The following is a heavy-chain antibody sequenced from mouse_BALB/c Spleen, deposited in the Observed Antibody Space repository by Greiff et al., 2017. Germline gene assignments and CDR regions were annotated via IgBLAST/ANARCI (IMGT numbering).Heavy chain of an antibody. CDR2: ISSGGST. D-gene: IGHD2-1*01. V-gene: IGHV5-6-5*01. Sequence: EVMLVESGGGLVKPGGSLKLSCAASGFTFSSYAMSWVRQTPEKRLEWVASISSGGSTYYPDSVKGRFTISRDNARNILYLQMSSLRSEDTAMYYCARNGNYEDWYFDVWGAGTTVTVSS. CDR1: GFTFSSYA. J-gene: IGHJ1*01. CDR3: ARNGNYEDWYFDV.